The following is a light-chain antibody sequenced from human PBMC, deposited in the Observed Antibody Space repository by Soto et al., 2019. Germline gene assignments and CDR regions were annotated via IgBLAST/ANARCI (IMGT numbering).Light chain of an antibody. Sequence: EIGLTQSPATLSLSPGDRATLSCRASQSVSRYLAWYQQKPGQAPRLLIHDTSTRATGVPDTFSGSGSGTEFTLTISSLEHEDAAMYYCQQRFRWPPTLGGGTHVEIK. CDR3: QQRFRWPPT. CDR1: QSVSRY. V-gene: IGKV3-11*01. CDR2: DTS. J-gene: IGKJ4*01.